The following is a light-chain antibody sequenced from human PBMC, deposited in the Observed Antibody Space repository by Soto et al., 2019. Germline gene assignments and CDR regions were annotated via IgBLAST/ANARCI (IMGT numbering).Light chain of an antibody. CDR3: SSYRSSILV. V-gene: IGLV2-14*01. Sequence: QSALTQPASVSGSPGQSITISCTGTSSDVGGYNHVSWYQQYPGKAPKLMIYEVSNRPSGVSNRFSGSKSGNTASLTISGLQAEDEADYYCSSYRSSILVFGGGTKLTVL. CDR2: EVS. J-gene: IGLJ3*02. CDR1: SSDVGGYNH.